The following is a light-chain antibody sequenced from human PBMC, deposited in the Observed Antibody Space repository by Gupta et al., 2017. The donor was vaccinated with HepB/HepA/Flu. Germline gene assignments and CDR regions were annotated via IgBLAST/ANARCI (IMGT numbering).Light chain of an antibody. CDR2: KVS. V-gene: IGKV2-30*01. CDR3: MKYTWGPNT. Sequence: VVLPQSPLSLPVTLGQPASISCTSSRSLVSTDGNTYFDWFHQGPGQSTRRLIDKVSKLDSGVPDRFSGSGSGTDFTRKISRVEAEDLGVYNCMKYTWGPNTFGQGTXLEIK. J-gene: IGKJ2*01. CDR1: RSLVSTDGNTY.